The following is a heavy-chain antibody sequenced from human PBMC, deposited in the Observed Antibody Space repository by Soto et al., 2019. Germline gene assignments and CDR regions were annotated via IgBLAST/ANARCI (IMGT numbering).Heavy chain of an antibody. CDR2: IYYSGST. CDR1: GGSISSYY. D-gene: IGHD3-22*01. CDR3: ARGRQVVVITDYYYYGMDV. V-gene: IGHV4-59*01. J-gene: IGHJ6*02. Sequence: PSETLSLTCTVSGGSISSYYWSWIRQPPGKGLEWIGYIYYSGSTNYNPSLKSRVTISVDTSKNQFSLKLSSVTAADTAVYYCARGRQVVVITDYYYYGMDVWGQGTTVTVSS.